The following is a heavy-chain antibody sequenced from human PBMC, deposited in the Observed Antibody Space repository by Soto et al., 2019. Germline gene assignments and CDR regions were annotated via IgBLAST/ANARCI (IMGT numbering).Heavy chain of an antibody. Sequence: QVQLVQSGAEVQKPGSSVKVSCKASGDTFSFYSINWVRQAPGLGLEWMGRINPILSVSNYAQKFQGRVTITADKSTITDYMELSSLRSEDTAMYYCATNYGSGYRAFDYWGQGALVTVSS. D-gene: IGHD3-10*01. V-gene: IGHV1-69*02. CDR1: GDTFSFYS. J-gene: IGHJ4*02. CDR2: INPILSVS. CDR3: ATNYGSGYRAFDY.